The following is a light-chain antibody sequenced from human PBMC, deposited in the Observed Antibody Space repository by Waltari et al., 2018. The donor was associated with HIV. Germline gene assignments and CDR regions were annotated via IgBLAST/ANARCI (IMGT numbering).Light chain of an antibody. CDR1: QRVSTY. J-gene: IGKJ4*01. Sequence: EIVLTQSPAPLSLSPGERATLSCRASQRVSTYLAWYQQNTGQAPRLLIHYASNRATGIPARFSGSGHAKDFTLTISSLEPEDFAVYYCQQSFNRPPLTFGGGTKVEIK. CDR3: QQSFNRPPLT. V-gene: IGKV3-11*01. CDR2: YAS.